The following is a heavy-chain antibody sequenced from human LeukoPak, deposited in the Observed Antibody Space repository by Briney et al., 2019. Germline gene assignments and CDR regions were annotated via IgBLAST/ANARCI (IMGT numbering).Heavy chain of an antibody. J-gene: IGHJ4*02. Sequence: ASVKVSCKASGYTFTSYGISWVRQAPGQGLEWMGWISAYNGNTNYAQKLQGRVTMTTDTSTSAAYTELRSPRSDDTAVYYCARDLYSGYDTFGYWGQGTLVTVSS. CDR2: ISAYNGNT. CDR1: GYTFTSYG. V-gene: IGHV1-18*01. D-gene: IGHD5-12*01. CDR3: ARDLYSGYDTFGY.